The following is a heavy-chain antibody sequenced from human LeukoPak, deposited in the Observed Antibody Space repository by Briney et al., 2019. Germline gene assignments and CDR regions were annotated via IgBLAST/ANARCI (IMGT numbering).Heavy chain of an antibody. Sequence: ASVKVSCKASGYTFISYAMNWVRQAPGQGLEWMGWINTNTGNPTYAQGFTGRFVFSLDTSVSTAYLQISSLKAEDTAVYYCARQDFSDYGTIDWFDPWGQGTLVTVSS. CDR3: ARQDFSDYGTIDWFDP. CDR1: GYTFISYA. J-gene: IGHJ5*02. V-gene: IGHV7-4-1*02. D-gene: IGHD4-11*01. CDR2: INTNTGNP.